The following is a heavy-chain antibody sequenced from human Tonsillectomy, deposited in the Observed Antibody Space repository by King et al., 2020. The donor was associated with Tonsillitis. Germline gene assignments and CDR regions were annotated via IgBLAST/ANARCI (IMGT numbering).Heavy chain of an antibody. J-gene: IGHJ3*02. Sequence: EVQLVESGGGLVKPGGSLRLSCAASGFTFSSYSMNWVRQAPGKGLEWVSSISSSSSYIYYADSVKGRFTISRDNAKNSLYLQMNSLRAEDTAVYYCARDLFRSGSYFDAFDIWGQGTIVTVSS. CDR2: ISSSSSYI. V-gene: IGHV3-21*01. CDR1: GFTFSSYS. CDR3: ARDLFRSGSYFDAFDI. D-gene: IGHD1-26*01.